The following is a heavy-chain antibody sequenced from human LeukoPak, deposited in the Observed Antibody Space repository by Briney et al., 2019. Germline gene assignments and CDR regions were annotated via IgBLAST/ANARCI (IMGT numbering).Heavy chain of an antibody. Sequence: SETLSLTCTVSGGSISSYYWSWIRQPPGKGLEWIGYIYYSGSTNYNPSLKSRVTISVDTSKNQFSPKLSSVTAADTAVYYCARALFCTNGVCEFYYSGQRTLFTVSS. D-gene: IGHD2-8*01. V-gene: IGHV4-59*01. J-gene: IGHJ4*02. CDR3: ARALFCTNGVCEFYY. CDR2: IYYSGST. CDR1: GGSISSYY.